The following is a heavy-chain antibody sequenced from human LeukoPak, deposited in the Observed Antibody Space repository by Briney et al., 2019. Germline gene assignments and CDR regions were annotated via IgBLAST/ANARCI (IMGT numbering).Heavy chain of an antibody. V-gene: IGHV4-34*01. Sequence: SETLSLTCAVYGGCFSGYYWSWIRQPPGKGLEWIVEINHSGSTNYNPSLKSRVTISVDTSKNQFSLKLSSVTAADTAVYYCASAIRTQLEGDFDYWGQGTLDTVSS. CDR2: INHSGST. CDR3: ASAIRTQLEGDFDY. J-gene: IGHJ4*02. D-gene: IGHD1-1*01. CDR1: GGCFSGYY.